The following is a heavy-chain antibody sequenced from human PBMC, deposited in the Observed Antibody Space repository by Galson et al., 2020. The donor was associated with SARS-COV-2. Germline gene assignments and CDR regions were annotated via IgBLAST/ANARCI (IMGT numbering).Heavy chain of an antibody. CDR2: ISGSGGST. V-gene: IGHV3-23*01. Sequence: QAGGSLRLSCAASGFTFSSYAMSWVRQAPGKGLEWVSAISGSGGSTYYADSVKGRFTIPRDNSKNTLYLQMNSLRAEDTAVYYCAKRRAAAGWNYFDYWGQGTLVTVSA. D-gene: IGHD6-13*01. J-gene: IGHJ4*02. CDR1: GFTFSSYA. CDR3: AKRRAAAGWNYFDY.